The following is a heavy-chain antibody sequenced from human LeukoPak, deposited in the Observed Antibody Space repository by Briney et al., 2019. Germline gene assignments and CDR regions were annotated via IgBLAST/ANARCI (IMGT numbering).Heavy chain of an antibody. V-gene: IGHV3-74*01. CDR3: AKDSGVKKWYYYYHMDV. CDR1: GFTISGFW. D-gene: IGHD2-15*01. J-gene: IGHJ6*03. Sequence: GGSLRLSCAASGFTISGFWMHWVRQVPGEGLVWVARMNSAGTTINYADSVKGRFTISRDNDKRSLYLEVGSVRPEDTAFYYCAKDSGVKKWYYYYHMDVWGKGTTVTVAS. CDR2: MNSAGTTI.